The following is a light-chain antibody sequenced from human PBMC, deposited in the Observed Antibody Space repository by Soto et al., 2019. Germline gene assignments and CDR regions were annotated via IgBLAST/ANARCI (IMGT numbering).Light chain of an antibody. CDR1: QSVSSN. V-gene: IGKV3-15*01. J-gene: IGKJ1*01. Sequence: EIVMTQSPATLSVSPGERATLSCRPSQSVSSNLAWYQQKPGQAPRLLIYGASTRATGVPAMFSGSGSGTEFTLTISSLQSEDFAVYYCQQYNNWPPWTFGQGTKVEIK. CDR2: GAS. CDR3: QQYNNWPPWT.